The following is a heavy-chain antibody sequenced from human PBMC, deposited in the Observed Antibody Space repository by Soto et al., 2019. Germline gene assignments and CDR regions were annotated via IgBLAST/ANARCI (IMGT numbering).Heavy chain of an antibody. CDR2: VYYSGST. J-gene: IGHJ4*02. D-gene: IGHD3-22*01. Sequence: SETLSLTCTVSGGSVSSGSYYWSWIRQPPGKGLEWIGYVYYSGSTNYNPSLKSRVTISVDTSKNQFSLKLTSVTAADTAVYYCAREDDSSGYSCLDYWGQGTLVTSPQ. V-gene: IGHV4-61*01. CDR3: AREDDSSGYSCLDY. CDR1: GGSVSSGSYY.